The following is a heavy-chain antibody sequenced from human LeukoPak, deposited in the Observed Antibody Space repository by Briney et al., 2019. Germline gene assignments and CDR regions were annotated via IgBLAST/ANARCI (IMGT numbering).Heavy chain of an antibody. J-gene: IGHJ5*01. CDR1: GDSTNNFY. V-gene: IGHV4-59*03. Sequence: SETPSLTCTVSGDSTNNFYWNWIRQSPGKGLEWIGNIHYSGSSVYNPSLKSRGTISIDTSRRQFFLKLNSVTAADTAVYFCALAPNSNWFDFWGPGTLVTVSS. CDR2: IHYSGSS. D-gene: IGHD2-8*01. CDR3: ALAPNSNWFDF.